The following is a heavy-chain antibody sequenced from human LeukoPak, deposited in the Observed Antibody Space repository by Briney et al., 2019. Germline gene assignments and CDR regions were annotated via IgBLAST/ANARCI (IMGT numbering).Heavy chain of an antibody. Sequence: SETLSLTCTVSGSSVSSGTYYWSWIRQPPGKGLEWIGYIYYSGSTNYNPSLKSRVTISVDTSKNQCSLKLRSVTTADTAVYYCTRSTNLGAFDIWGQGTMLTVSS. V-gene: IGHV4-61*01. J-gene: IGHJ3*02. D-gene: IGHD2-8*01. CDR1: GSSVSSGTYY. CDR3: TRSTNLGAFDI. CDR2: IYYSGST.